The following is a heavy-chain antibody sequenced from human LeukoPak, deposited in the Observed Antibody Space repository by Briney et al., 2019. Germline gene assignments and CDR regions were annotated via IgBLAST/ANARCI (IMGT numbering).Heavy chain of an antibody. CDR2: IDYRGST. Sequence: SETLSLTCTVSGGSISSDSYYWGWIRQPPGKGLEWIGIIDYRGSTDYNPSLKSRLTISLDTSKNQLSLNLTSVTAADTAVYYCARAHHRRVYDYVWGSYPYWGQGTLVTVSS. J-gene: IGHJ4*02. CDR3: ARAHHRRVYDYVWGSYPY. D-gene: IGHD3-16*02. V-gene: IGHV4-39*07. CDR1: GGSISSDSYY.